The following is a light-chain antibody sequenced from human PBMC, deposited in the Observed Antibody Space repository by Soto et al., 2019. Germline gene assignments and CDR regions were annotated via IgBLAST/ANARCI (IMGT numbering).Light chain of an antibody. CDR3: TSYAGSNDVI. CDR2: DVS. Sequence: QSALTQPPSASGSPGQAVTISCTGSSSDVGDYNYVSWYQQHPGKAPKLMIDDVSKRPSGVPDRFSGSKSGNTASLTVSGLQAEDEADYYCTSYAGSNDVIFGGGTKLTVL. CDR1: SSDVGDYNY. J-gene: IGLJ2*01. V-gene: IGLV2-8*01.